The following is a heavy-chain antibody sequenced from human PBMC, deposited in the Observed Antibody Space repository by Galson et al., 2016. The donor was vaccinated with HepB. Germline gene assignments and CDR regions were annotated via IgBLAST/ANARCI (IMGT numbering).Heavy chain of an antibody. D-gene: IGHD4-11*01. J-gene: IGHJ4*02. CDR3: AKGTTRLGDN. V-gene: IGHV3-23*01. CDR1: GFAFSAYG. Sequence: SLRLSCAASGFAFSAYGMPWVRQAPRKGLEWVAAISMSGNSADYADSVKGRFTISRDTSKNMLYLQMNSLRVEDSALYYCAKGTTRLGDNWGQGILVTVSS. CDR2: ISMSGNSA.